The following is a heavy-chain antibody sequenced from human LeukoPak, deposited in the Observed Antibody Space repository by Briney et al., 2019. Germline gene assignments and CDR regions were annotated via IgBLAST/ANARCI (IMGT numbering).Heavy chain of an antibody. Sequence: ASVKVSCKVSGYTLTELSMHWVRQAPGKGLEWMGGFDPEDGETIYAQKFQGRVTMTEDTSTDTAYMELSSLRSEDTAVYYCATVALGVAAAGYWYFDLWGRGTLVTVSS. D-gene: IGHD6-13*01. J-gene: IGHJ2*01. CDR3: ATVALGVAAAGYWYFDL. CDR1: GYTLTELS. CDR2: FDPEDGET. V-gene: IGHV1-24*01.